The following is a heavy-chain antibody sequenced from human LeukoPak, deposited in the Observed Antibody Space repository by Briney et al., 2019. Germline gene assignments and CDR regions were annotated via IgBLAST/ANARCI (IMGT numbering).Heavy chain of an antibody. CDR1: GFAFYNYD. J-gene: IGHJ4*02. V-gene: IGHV3-13*01. D-gene: IGHD4-11*01. CDR3: ARGYSYRFDY. CDR2: IAANGDS. Sequence: GGSLILSCAASGFAFYNYDMHWVRQTGKDLEWVSVIAANGDSYYAGSVKGRFTISRDNGNNALYLQMNSLRDGDTAVYYCARGYSYRFDYWGQGTLVTVSS.